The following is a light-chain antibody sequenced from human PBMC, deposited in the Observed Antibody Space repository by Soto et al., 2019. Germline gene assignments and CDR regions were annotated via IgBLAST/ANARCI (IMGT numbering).Light chain of an antibody. CDR1: SSNIGAGYD. V-gene: IGLV1-40*01. Sequence: VLTQPPSVSGAPGQRVTISCTGSSSNIGAGYDVQWYQQLPGTAPKVLIYGNSNRPSGVPDRFSGSKSGTSASLAITGLQAEDEADYYCQSYDSSLSGVVFGGGTKVTVL. CDR3: QSYDSSLSGVV. J-gene: IGLJ2*01. CDR2: GNS.